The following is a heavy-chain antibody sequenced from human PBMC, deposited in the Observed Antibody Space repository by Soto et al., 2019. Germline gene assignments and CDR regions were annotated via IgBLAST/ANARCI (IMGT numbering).Heavy chain of an antibody. CDR1: GGTFSSYA. CDR2: IIPIFGRA. J-gene: IGHJ4*02. Sequence: QVQLVQSGAEVKKPGSSVKVSCKASGGTFSSYAISWVRQAPGQGLEWMGGIIPIFGRATYAQKFQGRVTITADEPTSTAYMELSSLRSEDTAVYYCASRGYYDILTGYYVFWGQGTLVTVSS. D-gene: IGHD3-9*01. CDR3: ASRGYYDILTGYYVF. V-gene: IGHV1-69*01.